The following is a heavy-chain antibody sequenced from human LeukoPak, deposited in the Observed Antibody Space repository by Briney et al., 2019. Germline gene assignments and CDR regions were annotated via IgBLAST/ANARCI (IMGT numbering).Heavy chain of an antibody. V-gene: IGHV1-69*05. D-gene: IGHD5-18*01. CDR1: GGTFSSYA. CDR2: IIPIFGTA. CDR3: ARVVYSYGYDY. Sequence: SVKVSCKASGGTFSSYAISWVRQAPGQGLEWMGRIIPIFGTANYAQKFQSRVTITTDESTSTAYMELSSLRSEDTAVYYCARVVYSYGYDYWGQGTLVTVSS. J-gene: IGHJ4*02.